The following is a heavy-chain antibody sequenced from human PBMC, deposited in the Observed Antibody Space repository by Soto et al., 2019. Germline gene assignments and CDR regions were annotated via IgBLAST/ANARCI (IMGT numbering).Heavy chain of an antibody. CDR2: ISGSGGST. Sequence: EVQLLESGGGLVQPRGSLRLSCAASGFTFSSYGMSWVRQAPGKGLEWVSSISGSGGSTYYADSVKGRFTISRDNSKNTLYLQINRLRAEDTAVYYCAKASAPGGTYFPLWFWGQGTLVSVSS. D-gene: IGHD1-26*01. CDR3: AKASAPGGTYFPLWF. CDR1: GFTFSSYG. V-gene: IGHV3-23*01. J-gene: IGHJ4*02.